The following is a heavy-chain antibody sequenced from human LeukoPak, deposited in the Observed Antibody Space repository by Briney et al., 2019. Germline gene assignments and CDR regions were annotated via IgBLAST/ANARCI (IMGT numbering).Heavy chain of an antibody. J-gene: IGHJ4*02. CDR3: AKHQWLAEEYYFDY. CDR1: GFTFSSYA. V-gene: IGHV3-23*01. Sequence: SGGSLRLSCAASGFTFSSYAMSWVRQAPGKGLEWVSAISGSGGSTYYADSVKGRFTISRDNSKNTLYLQMNSLRAEDTAVYYCAKHQWLAEEYYFDYWGQGTLVTVSS. D-gene: IGHD6-19*01. CDR2: ISGSGGST.